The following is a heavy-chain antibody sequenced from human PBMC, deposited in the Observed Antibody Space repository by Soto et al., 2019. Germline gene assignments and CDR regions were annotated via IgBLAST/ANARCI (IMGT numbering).Heavy chain of an antibody. CDR2: ISASSNYI. J-gene: IGHJ4*02. CDR1: GFTFRNFG. Sequence: EVQLVESGGGLVKPGGSLRLSCAASGFTFRNFGMNWVRQAPGKGLEWVSSISASSNYIHYGDSVKGRFTISRDNANNAMFLQMNSLRAEDRAVYYCARTGHLLYPIDYWCQGTLLIVSS. V-gene: IGHV3-21*01. CDR3: ARTGHLLYPIDY. D-gene: IGHD2-2*01.